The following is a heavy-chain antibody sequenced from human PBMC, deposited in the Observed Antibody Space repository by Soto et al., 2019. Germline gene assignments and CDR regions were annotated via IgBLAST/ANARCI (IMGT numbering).Heavy chain of an antibody. V-gene: IGHV4-61*08. J-gene: IGHJ5*01. CDR3: ARIPVDTYMTYWFDP. Sequence: QVQLQESGPGLVKPSETLSLTCTVSGDSVTSGDYYWSWIRQPAGKGLEWIGYIYYSGNTNYSPSLKSRVSISLDTSHNQFSLKLSSVTAADTAVYFCARIPVDTYMTYWFDPWGQGTLVTVSS. CDR1: GDSVTSGDYY. D-gene: IGHD5-18*01. CDR2: IYYSGNT.